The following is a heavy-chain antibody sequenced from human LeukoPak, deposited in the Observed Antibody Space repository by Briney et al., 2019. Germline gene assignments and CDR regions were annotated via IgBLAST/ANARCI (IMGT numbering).Heavy chain of an antibody. CDR1: GFTFSSYS. CDR3: ARRSALIPYYYYYYMDV. V-gene: IGHV3-48*04. J-gene: IGHJ6*03. D-gene: IGHD3-16*01. Sequence: GGSLRLSCAASGFTFSSYSMNWVRQAPGKGLEWVSSISSSGSTIYYADSVKGRFTISRDNAKNSLYLQMNSLRAEDTAVYYCARRSALIPYYYYYYMDVWGKGTTVTISS. CDR2: ISSSGSTI.